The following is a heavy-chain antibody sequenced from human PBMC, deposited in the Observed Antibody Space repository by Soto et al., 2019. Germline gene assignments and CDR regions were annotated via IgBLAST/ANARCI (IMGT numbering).Heavy chain of an antibody. CDR2: IRSKAYGGTT. CDR3: TRDRDSSSWYGSGWFDP. J-gene: IGHJ5*02. Sequence: GGSLRLSCTASGFTFGDYAMSWFRQAPGKGLEWVGFIRSKAYGGTTEYAASVKGRFTISRDDSKSIAYLQMNSLKTEDTAVYYCTRDRDSSSWYGSGWFDPWGQGTLVTVSS. CDR1: GFTFGDYA. V-gene: IGHV3-49*03. D-gene: IGHD6-13*01.